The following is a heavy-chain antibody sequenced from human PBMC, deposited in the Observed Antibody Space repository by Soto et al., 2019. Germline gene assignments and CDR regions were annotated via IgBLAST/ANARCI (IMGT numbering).Heavy chain of an antibody. CDR2: VYFTGST. CDR3: ARTVRSGSYFDF. CDR1: GDSISRSSLY. J-gene: IGHJ4*02. Sequence: SETLSLTCTVSGDSISRSSLYCGWIRQSPGKGLECIGIVYFTGSTNYNSSLKSRVTMSVDRSRNQFSLQLTSLTAADTAVYYCARTVRSGSYFDFWGQGNLVT. V-gene: IGHV4-39*01. D-gene: IGHD1-26*01.